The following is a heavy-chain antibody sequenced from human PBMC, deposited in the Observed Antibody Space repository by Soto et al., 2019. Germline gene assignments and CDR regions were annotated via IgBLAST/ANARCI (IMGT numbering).Heavy chain of an antibody. CDR2: INKSGGST. CDR1: GFTFSSFA. D-gene: IGHD1-7*01. V-gene: IGHV3-23*01. J-gene: IGHJ4*02. CDR3: ARTKSPLDY. Sequence: QTGGSLRLSCAASGFTFSSFAMSWVRQAPGKGLEWVSTINKSGGSTYYADSVKGRFTISRDNSKNMLFLQMNSLRAEDTAVYYCARTKSPLDYWGQGTLVTVS.